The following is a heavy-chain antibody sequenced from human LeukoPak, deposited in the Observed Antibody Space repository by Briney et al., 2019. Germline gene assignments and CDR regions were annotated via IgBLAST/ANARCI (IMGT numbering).Heavy chain of an antibody. CDR2: INHNGNVN. J-gene: IGHJ6*02. Sequence: QPGGSLRPSCAASGFAFSSYVLHWVRRAPGKGLEWVASINHNGNVNYYVDSVKGRFTISRDNAKNSLYLQMSNLRAEDTAVYFCARGGGLDVWGQGATVTVSS. CDR1: GFAFSSYV. CDR3: ARGGGLDV. D-gene: IGHD3-16*01. V-gene: IGHV3-7*03.